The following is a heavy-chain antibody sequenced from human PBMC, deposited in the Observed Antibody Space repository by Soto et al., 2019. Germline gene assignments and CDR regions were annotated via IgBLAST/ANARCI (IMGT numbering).Heavy chain of an antibody. Sequence: GGSLRLSCAASGFIFGADWMSWVRQAPGKGPEWVANIIQDGSEKYYVDSVKGRFTISRDNSKNTLYLQMNSLRAEDTAVYYCARDPDSSGYYYYFDYWGQGTLVTVSS. CDR2: IIQDGSEK. J-gene: IGHJ4*02. CDR1: GFIFGADW. CDR3: ARDPDSSGYYYYFDY. V-gene: IGHV3-7*01. D-gene: IGHD3-22*01.